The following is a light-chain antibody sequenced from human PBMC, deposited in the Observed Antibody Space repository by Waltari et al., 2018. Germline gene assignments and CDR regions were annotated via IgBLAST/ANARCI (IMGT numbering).Light chain of an antibody. J-gene: IGKJ3*01. CDR1: QGVTSAS. CDR3: HQYGYSPLFA. CDR2: GAS. V-gene: IGKV3-20*01. Sequence: IMLTQSPGTLSLSPGERVTLSCWASQGVTSASFAWYQQKPGQPPSRLIYGASTRAAGVPDRFSGWGSDTNFTLTISRLEPEDFAVYYCHQYGYSPLFAFGPGTRVDVK.